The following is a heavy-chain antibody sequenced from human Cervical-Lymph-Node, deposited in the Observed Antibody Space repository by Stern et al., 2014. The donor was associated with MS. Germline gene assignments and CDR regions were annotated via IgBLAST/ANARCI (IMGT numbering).Heavy chain of an antibody. Sequence: VTLKESGPALVKPTQTLTLTCTFSGFSLTTSGMRLNWLRQPPGKALEWLARSDWNDEKFYNTSLKTRLTISRDTSHSQVFLTMTNMDPVDTATYYCARIQWSIIDYWGQGILVTVSS. D-gene: IGHD2-15*01. CDR3: ARIQWSIIDY. CDR1: GFSLTTSGMR. CDR2: SDWNDEK. V-gene: IGHV2-70*04. J-gene: IGHJ4*02.